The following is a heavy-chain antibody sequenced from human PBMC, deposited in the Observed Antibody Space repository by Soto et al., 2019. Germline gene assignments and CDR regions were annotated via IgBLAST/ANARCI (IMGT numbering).Heavy chain of an antibody. CDR2: ISGSGDST. J-gene: IGHJ4*02. Sequence: GGSLRLSCAASGFVFSGSSMHWVRQAPGKGLEWVLSISGSGDSTNYADSVKGRFTISRDNSKNTVYLQMNSLRAEDTAVYYCARACSSNSCYDVFDYWGQGTLVTVSS. V-gene: IGHV3-23*01. CDR3: ARACSSNSCYDVFDY. CDR1: GFVFSGSS. D-gene: IGHD2-2*01.